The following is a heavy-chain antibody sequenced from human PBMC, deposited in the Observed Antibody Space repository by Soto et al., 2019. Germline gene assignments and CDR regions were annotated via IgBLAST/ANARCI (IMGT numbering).Heavy chain of an antibody. V-gene: IGHV4-34*02. D-gene: IGHD3-16*01. J-gene: IGHJ6*02. CDR3: SRTPYRKRLIRSYYYYGMDV. CDR2: IDDGGGT. Sequence: QVQLQQWGAGLLKPSETLSLTCGVNGGSFSGYFWSWIRQPPGRGLEWIGEIDDGGGTKYNPSLKSRVTISLDTSKRQFSLTLDSTTAADTAVYYCSRTPYRKRLIRSYYYYGMDVWGQGTTVTVSS. CDR1: GGSFSGYF.